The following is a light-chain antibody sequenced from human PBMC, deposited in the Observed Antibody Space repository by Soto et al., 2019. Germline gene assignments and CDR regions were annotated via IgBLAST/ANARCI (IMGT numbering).Light chain of an antibody. CDR2: DTN. Sequence: QSVLTQPPSVSAAPGQKVTISCSGSSPNIGINSVSWYQQLPGTAPKLLIYDTNKRPTGIPDRFSGSKSGTSATLDITGLQSGDEADYHCGTWEARLSAWVFGGGTKVTVL. CDR3: GTWEARLSAWV. V-gene: IGLV1-51*01. CDR1: SPNIGINS. J-gene: IGLJ3*02.